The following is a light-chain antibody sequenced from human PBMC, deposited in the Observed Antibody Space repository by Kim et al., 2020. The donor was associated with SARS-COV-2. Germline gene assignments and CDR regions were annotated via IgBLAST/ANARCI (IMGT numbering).Light chain of an antibody. CDR1: SGSVSTDYY. V-gene: IGLV8-61*01. Sequence: GTVTLTCALSSGSVSTDYYPSWYQQTPGQAPRTLIYSTKTRSSGVPDRFSGSILGNKAALTITGAQADDESDYYCMLSLGSGVWVFGGGTKVTVL. CDR2: STK. CDR3: MLSLGSGVWV. J-gene: IGLJ3*02.